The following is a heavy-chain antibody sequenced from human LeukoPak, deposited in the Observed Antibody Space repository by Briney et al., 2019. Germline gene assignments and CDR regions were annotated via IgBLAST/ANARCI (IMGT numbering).Heavy chain of an antibody. CDR2: INPNSGGT. Sequence: ASVKVSSKASGYTYTVYYMHWVRQAPGQGLEWMGWINPNSGGTNYAQKFQGRVTMTRDTSISTAYMELSRLRSDDTAVYYCARDEDYGDCGPFDYRGQGTLVTVSS. CDR1: GYTYTVYY. V-gene: IGHV1-2*02. CDR3: ARDEDYGDCGPFDY. D-gene: IGHD4-17*01. J-gene: IGHJ4*02.